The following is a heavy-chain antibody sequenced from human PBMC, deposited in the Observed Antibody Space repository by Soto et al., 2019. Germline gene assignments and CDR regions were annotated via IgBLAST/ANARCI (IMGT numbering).Heavy chain of an antibody. V-gene: IGHV3-74*01. CDR1: GFTFSSYW. Sequence: GESLKISCAASGFTFSSYWMHWVRQAPGKGLVWVSRMNEDGGTTDYADSVKGRFTISRDNAKNTLYLQMNSLRVEDTAVYYCAGDLSGGADVWGQGPTATVPS. CDR3: AGDLSGGADV. J-gene: IGHJ6*02. D-gene: IGHD1-26*01. CDR2: MNEDGGTT.